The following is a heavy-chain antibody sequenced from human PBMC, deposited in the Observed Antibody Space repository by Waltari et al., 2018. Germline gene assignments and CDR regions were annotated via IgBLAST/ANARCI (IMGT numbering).Heavy chain of an antibody. CDR1: GGSISSYY. CDR3: ARDNGRIAAAANWFDP. V-gene: IGHV4-4*07. CDR2: IYTSGST. Sequence: QVQLQESGPGLVKPSETLSLTCTVSGGSISSYYWSWIRQPAGKGLEWIGRIYTSGSTNDNPSLKCRVTMSVDTSKNQVSLKLSSVTAADTAVYYCARDNGRIAAAANWFDPRGQGTLVTVSS. D-gene: IGHD6-13*01. J-gene: IGHJ5*02.